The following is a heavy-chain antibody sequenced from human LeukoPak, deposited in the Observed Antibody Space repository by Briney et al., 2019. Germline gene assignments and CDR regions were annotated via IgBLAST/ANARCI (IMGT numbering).Heavy chain of an antibody. Sequence: GGSLRLSCAASGFTFSGYAMSWVRQTPEKGLEWVANIKQDGYEKYYVDSVKGRFTISRDNARNSLYLQMDGLRADDTAVYYCARDKIVGPTTLDYWGQGTLVTVSS. CDR3: ARDKIVGPTTLDY. D-gene: IGHD1-26*01. V-gene: IGHV3-7*01. J-gene: IGHJ4*02. CDR1: GFTFSGYA. CDR2: IKQDGYEK.